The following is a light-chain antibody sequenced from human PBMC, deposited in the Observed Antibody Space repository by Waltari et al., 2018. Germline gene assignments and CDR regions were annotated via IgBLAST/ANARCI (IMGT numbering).Light chain of an antibody. CDR3: CSFAGRGFSVI. Sequence: QSALTQPASVSGSPGQSITIPCTGTSSDVGEYNLVSWYQHHPGDVPKLMIYEATKRPSGVSVRFSGSKSGNTASLTISGLQAEDEADYYCCSFAGRGFSVIFGGGTKLTVL. V-gene: IGLV2-23*01. J-gene: IGLJ2*01. CDR2: EAT. CDR1: SSDVGEYNL.